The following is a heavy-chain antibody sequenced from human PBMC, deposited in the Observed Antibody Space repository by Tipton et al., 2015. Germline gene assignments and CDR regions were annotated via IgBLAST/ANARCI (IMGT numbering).Heavy chain of an antibody. Sequence: TLSLTCTVSGGSISSYYWSWIRQHPGKGLEWIGYIFYTGSTYYNPSLKSRATLSVDTSKNQFSLKLSSVTAADTAVYYCARDGYNSNYFDYWGQGTLVTVSS. D-gene: IGHD5-24*01. CDR3: ARDGYNSNYFDY. V-gene: IGHV4-31*03. CDR1: GGSISSYY. J-gene: IGHJ4*02. CDR2: IFYTGST.